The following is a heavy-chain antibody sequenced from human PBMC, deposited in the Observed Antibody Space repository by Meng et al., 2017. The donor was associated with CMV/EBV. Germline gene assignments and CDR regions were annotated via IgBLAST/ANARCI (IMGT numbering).Heavy chain of an antibody. Sequence: ASVKVSCKASGYTFTSYYMHWVRQAPGQGLEWMGIINPSGGSTSYAQKFQGRVTMTRDTSTSTVYMELSSLRSEDTAVYYCARDKNLYDSSGYYLFGYWGQGTLVIVSS. CDR2: INPSGGST. J-gene: IGHJ4*02. CDR1: GYTFTSYY. V-gene: IGHV1-46*01. CDR3: ARDKNLYDSSGYYLFGY. D-gene: IGHD3-22*01.